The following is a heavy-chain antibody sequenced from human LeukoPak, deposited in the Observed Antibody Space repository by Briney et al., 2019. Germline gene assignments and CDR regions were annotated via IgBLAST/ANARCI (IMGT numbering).Heavy chain of an antibody. Sequence: GASVKVSCKASGYTFTDYYMHWVRQAPGQGLEWMGRINPNSGGTNYAQKFQGRVTMTRDTSISTAYMELSRLRSDDTAVYYCARPGHGYGGNSEGGVDYWGQGTLVTVSS. D-gene: IGHD4-23*01. V-gene: IGHV1-2*06. CDR2: INPNSGGT. CDR1: GYTFTDYY. J-gene: IGHJ4*02. CDR3: ARPGHGYGGNSEGGVDY.